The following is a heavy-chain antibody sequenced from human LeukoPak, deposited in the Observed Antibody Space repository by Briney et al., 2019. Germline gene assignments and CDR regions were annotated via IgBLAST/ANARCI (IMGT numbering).Heavy chain of an antibody. CDR2: IYPGDSDT. D-gene: IGHD4-17*01. CDR1: GYSFTRYW. Sequence: GESLNISCKSSGYSFTRYWIGWVRQMPGKGLEWMGIIYPGDSDTRNSPSFQGQVTISADKSISTAYLQWSSLKASDTAMYYCARRGDYGDFLGGVWGQGTLVTVSS. V-gene: IGHV5-51*01. CDR3: ARRGDYGDFLGGV. J-gene: IGHJ4*02.